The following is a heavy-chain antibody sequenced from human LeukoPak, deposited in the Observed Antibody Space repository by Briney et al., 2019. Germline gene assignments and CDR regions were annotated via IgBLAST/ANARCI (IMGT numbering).Heavy chain of an antibody. J-gene: IGHJ3*01. CDR3: ARDFPGWGAFDV. V-gene: IGHV3-48*03. Sequence: QPGGSLRLSCAASGSTFSSYEMNWVRQAPGKGLEWVSYISSSGRSIYYADSVKGRFTISRDNAKNSLYLQMNSLGDEDTAVYYCARDFPGWGAFDVWGQGTMVTVSS. CDR2: ISSSGRSI. D-gene: IGHD1-26*01. CDR1: GSTFSSYE.